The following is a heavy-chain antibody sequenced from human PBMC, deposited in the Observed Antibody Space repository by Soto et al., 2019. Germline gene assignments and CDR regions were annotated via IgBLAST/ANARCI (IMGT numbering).Heavy chain of an antibody. J-gene: IGHJ3*02. CDR2: IFDRGST. V-gene: IGHV4-59*01. CDR3: ARDQGYRRSAPGAFDR. CDR1: RGSISTYY. Sequence: QVQLQESGPGLVKPSETLSLTCSVSRGSISTYYWCWIRQPPGKGLEWLGYIFDRGSTNYNPSLKGRVTMSLDTSENHFSLKLKSVTAADTAIYFCARDQGYRRSAPGAFDRWGQGTMVTVSS. D-gene: IGHD2-2*01.